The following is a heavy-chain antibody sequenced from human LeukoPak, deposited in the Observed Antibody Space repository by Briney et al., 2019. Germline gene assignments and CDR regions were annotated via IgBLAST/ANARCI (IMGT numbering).Heavy chain of an antibody. CDR1: GDSVSSKNGA. D-gene: IGHD1-1*01. CDR3: ARDFGTTGCHTFDY. CDR2: TYYRSKWYN. J-gene: IGHJ4*02. Sequence: SQTLSLTCVVSGDSVSSKNGAWNWIRQSPSRGLEWLGRTYYRSKWYNDYAESMEGRMTISQDTSKNQYSLHLNSVTPDDTAVYYCARDFGTTGCHTFDYWGQETLVTVSS. V-gene: IGHV6-1*01.